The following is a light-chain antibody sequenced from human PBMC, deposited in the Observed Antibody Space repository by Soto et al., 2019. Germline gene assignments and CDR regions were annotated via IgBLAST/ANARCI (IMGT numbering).Light chain of an antibody. CDR2: DTS. CDR3: QQRDSRSSIT. V-gene: IGKV3-11*01. Sequence: ENVLTQSPATLSLSPGERATLSCRASHSVSSSLAWYQQKPGQAPRLLIYDTSNRATGIPARFSGSGSGTDFTLTISSLEPEDFAVYHCQQRDSRSSITFGQGTRLEIK. CDR1: HSVSSS. J-gene: IGKJ5*01.